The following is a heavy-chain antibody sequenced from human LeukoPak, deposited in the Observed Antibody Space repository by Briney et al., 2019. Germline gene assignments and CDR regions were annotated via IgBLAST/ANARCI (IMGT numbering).Heavy chain of an antibody. Sequence: GGSLRLSCEASGFTFRDYGMHWVRLAPGRGLEWVSFVCFNDYDKYYADSVKGRFTISRDNSKNTLYLQMNSLRVDDTALYYCAKDSRSHNTYVTNWGQGTQVTVSS. D-gene: IGHD1-14*01. CDR1: GFTFRDYG. CDR3: AKDSRSHNTYVTN. V-gene: IGHV3-30*02. CDR2: VCFNDYDK. J-gene: IGHJ4*02.